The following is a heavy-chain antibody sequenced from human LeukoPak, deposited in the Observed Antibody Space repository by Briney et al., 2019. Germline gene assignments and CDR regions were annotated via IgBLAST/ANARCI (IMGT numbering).Heavy chain of an antibody. J-gene: IGHJ5*02. D-gene: IGHD6-19*01. CDR3: ARVLGDNGWYLGWFDP. CDR1: GFTFSSYG. Sequence: SGGSLRLSCAASGFTFSSYGMHWVRQAPGKGLEWVAVIWYDGSDKYYADSVKGRFTISRDNSKNTLYLQMNSLRVEHTAVYYCARVLGDNGWYLGWFDPWGQGTLVTVSS. V-gene: IGHV3-33*01. CDR2: IWYDGSDK.